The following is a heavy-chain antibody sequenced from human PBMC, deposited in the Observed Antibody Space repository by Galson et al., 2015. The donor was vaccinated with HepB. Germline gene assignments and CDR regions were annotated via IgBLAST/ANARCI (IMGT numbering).Heavy chain of an antibody. CDR1: GFTFSSYA. Sequence: SLRLSCAASGFTFSSYAMHWVRQAPGKGLEWVAVISYDGSNKYYADSVKGRFTISRDNAKNSLYLQMNSLRAKDTAVYYCARVGRLSGLGAFDYWGPGTLVTVSS. V-gene: IGHV3-30-3*01. D-gene: IGHD2-15*01. CDR2: ISYDGSNK. CDR3: ARVGRLSGLGAFDY. J-gene: IGHJ4*02.